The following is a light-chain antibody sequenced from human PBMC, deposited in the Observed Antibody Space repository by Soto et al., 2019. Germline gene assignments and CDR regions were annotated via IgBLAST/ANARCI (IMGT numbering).Light chain of an antibody. J-gene: IGLJ2*01. CDR1: SGHSSYA. Sequence: QLVLTQSPSASASLGASVKLTCTLSSGHSSYAIAWHQQQPEKGPRYLMRVNSDGRHIKGDGIPDRFSGSSSGAERYLTISSRQSEDEADYYCQTWGTGTVVFGGGTQLTVL. V-gene: IGLV4-69*01. CDR2: VNSDGRH. CDR3: QTWGTGTVV.